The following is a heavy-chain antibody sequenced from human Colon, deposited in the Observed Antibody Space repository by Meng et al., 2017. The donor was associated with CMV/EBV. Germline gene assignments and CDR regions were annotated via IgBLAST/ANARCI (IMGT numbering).Heavy chain of an antibody. CDR1: GYSSTIYW. D-gene: IGHD1-26*01. J-gene: IGHJ6*02. Sequence: GESLKISCKGSGYSSTIYWIGWVRQMPGKGLEWMGIMYPGDSDTKYSPSFQGQVTISADKSISTAYLQWSSLKASDTAMYYCARHSGSFHRDYYRGMDVWGQGTTVTVSS. V-gene: IGHV5-51*01. CDR2: MYPGDSDT. CDR3: ARHSGSFHRDYYRGMDV.